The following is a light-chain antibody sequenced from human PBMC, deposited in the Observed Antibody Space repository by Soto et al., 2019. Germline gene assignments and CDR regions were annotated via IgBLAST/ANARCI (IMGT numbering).Light chain of an antibody. CDR1: SSDVGAYNY. V-gene: IGLV2-14*03. Sequence: QSALTQPASVSGSPGQTITISCTGTSSDVGAYNYVSWYQHHQGKAPKLMIYDVTSRPPGVSTRFSGSKSGNTASLTISGLQAEDEAEYYCCSYTSTSTDVFGTGTKLTVL. CDR3: CSYTSTSTDV. J-gene: IGLJ1*01. CDR2: DVT.